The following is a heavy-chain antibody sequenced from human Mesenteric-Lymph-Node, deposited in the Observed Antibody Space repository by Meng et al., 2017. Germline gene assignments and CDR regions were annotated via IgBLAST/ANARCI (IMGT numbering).Heavy chain of an antibody. Sequence: GESLKISCAASGFTFSSYVMTCVRQAPGKGLEWVSSISGDGRTYYADSVKGRFTISRDNSKNTLYLQMNSLRAEDTAVYYCAKDHGSGWYFEYYFDYWGQGTLVTVSS. J-gene: IGHJ4*02. CDR1: GFTFSSYV. CDR3: AKDHGSGWYFEYYFDY. V-gene: IGHV3-23*01. D-gene: IGHD6-19*01. CDR2: ISGDGRT.